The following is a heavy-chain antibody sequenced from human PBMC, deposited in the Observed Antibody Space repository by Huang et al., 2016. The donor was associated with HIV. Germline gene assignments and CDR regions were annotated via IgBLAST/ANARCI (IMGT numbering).Heavy chain of an antibody. CDR1: GGSFSDYF. CDR2: GNHRGSA. D-gene: IGHD3-10*01. Sequence: QVRLEQWGPNLLKPSDTLSLKCAVYGGSFSDYFWTWIRQSPVKGLAWIGEGNHRGSATHHPSLRSRVSMSVDSSKNQFYLNLTSVTAADTAVYFCARPKMTATPSDSSWSYFDFWGRGTPVTVSS. J-gene: IGHJ4*02. CDR3: ARPKMTATPSDSSWSYFDF. V-gene: IGHV4-34*01.